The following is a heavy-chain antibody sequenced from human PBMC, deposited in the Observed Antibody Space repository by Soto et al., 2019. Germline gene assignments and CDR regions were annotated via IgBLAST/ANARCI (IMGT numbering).Heavy chain of an antibody. J-gene: IGHJ4*02. CDR3: VKSRGGNNFDFFD. D-gene: IGHD5-12*01. CDR1: GFTFSSYA. Sequence: VGSLRLSCSASGFTFSSYAMHWVRQAPGKGLEYVSGIRGNGDPPFYADSVKGRFTISRDNSKNTLYLQMSSLSADDTAVYYCVKSRGGNNFDFFDWGQGALVTVSS. CDR2: IRGNGDPP. V-gene: IGHV3-64D*06.